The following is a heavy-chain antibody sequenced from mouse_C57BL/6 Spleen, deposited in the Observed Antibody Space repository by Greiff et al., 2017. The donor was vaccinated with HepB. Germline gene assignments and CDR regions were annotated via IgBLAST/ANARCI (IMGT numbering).Heavy chain of an antibody. Sequence: EVKLLESGGGLVQPGGSLKLSCAASGIDFGRYWMSWVRRAPGKGLEWIGEINPDSSTINYAPSLKDKFIISRDNAKNTLYLQMSKVRSEDTALYYCASYYYGSSHWYFDVWGTGTTVTVSS. CDR1: GIDFGRYW. D-gene: IGHD1-1*01. CDR3: ASYYYGSSHWYFDV. V-gene: IGHV4-1*01. CDR2: INPDSSTI. J-gene: IGHJ1*03.